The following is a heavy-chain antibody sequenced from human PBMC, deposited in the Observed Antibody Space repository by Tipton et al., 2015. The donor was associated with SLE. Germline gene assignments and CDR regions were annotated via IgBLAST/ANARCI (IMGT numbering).Heavy chain of an antibody. CDR3: ARVDYYDSSGYYYRWFDP. CDR2: IYYSGST. V-gene: IGHV4-61*01. J-gene: IGHJ5*02. CDR1: GGSVSSGSYY. Sequence: TLSLTCTVSGGSVSSGSYYWSWIRQPPGKGLEWIGYIYYSGSTNYNPSLKSRVTMSADTSKDQFSLKLSSVTVADTAVYYCARVDYYDSSGYYYRWFDPWGQGTLVTVSS. D-gene: IGHD3-22*01.